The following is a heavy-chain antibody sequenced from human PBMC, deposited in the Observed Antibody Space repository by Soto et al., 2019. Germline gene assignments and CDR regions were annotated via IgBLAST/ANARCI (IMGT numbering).Heavy chain of an antibody. V-gene: IGHV4-34*01. CDR1: GGSFSGYY. D-gene: IGHD6-25*01. Sequence: SETLSLTCAVYGGSFSGYYWSWIRQPPGKGLEWIGEINHSGSTNYNPSLKSRVTISVDTSKNQFSLKLSSVTAADTAVYYCASQSSVYYYYGMDVWGQGTTVTVSS. CDR3: ASQSSVYYYYGMDV. J-gene: IGHJ6*02. CDR2: INHSGST.